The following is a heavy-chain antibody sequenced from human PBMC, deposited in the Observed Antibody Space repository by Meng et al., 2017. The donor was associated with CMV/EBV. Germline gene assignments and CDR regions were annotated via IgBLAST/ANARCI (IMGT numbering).Heavy chain of an antibody. Sequence: ETLSLTCAASGFTVSSNYMSWVRQAPGKGLEWVSVIYSGGSTYYADSVKGRFTISRDNSKNTLYLQMNSLRAEDTAGYYCARGQEGRYYYYGMDVWGQGTTVTVS. CDR1: GFTVSSNY. CDR2: IYSGGST. J-gene: IGHJ6*02. V-gene: IGHV3-53*01. CDR3: ARGQEGRYYYYGMDV.